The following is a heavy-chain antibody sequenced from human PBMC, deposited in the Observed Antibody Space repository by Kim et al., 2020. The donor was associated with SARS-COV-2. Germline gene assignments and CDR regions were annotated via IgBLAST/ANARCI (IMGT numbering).Heavy chain of an antibody. Sequence: GGSLRLSCAASGFTFSSYAMSWVRQAPGKGLEWVSAISGSGGSTYYADSVKGRFTISRDNSKNTLYLQMNSLRAEYTAVYYCAKDFTYYFDSSGYYLGECVYDSCGQRTLVTVS. D-gene: IGHD3-22*01. CDR1: GFTFSSYA. CDR2: ISGSGGST. V-gene: IGHV3-23*01. CDR3: AKDFTYYFDSSGYYLGECVYDS. J-gene: IGHJ4*02.